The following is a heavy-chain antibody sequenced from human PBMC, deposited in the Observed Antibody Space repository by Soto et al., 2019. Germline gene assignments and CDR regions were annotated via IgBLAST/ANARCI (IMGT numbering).Heavy chain of an antibody. CDR2: IYYSGST. V-gene: IGHV4-59*08. D-gene: IGHD1-26*01. CDR1: GGSISSYY. CDR3: ARSPGVGRERDGEDY. J-gene: IGHJ4*02. Sequence: SETLSLTCTVSGGSISSYYWSWIRQPPGKGLEWIGYIYYSGSTNYNPSLKSRVTISVDTSKNQFSLKLSSVTAADTAVYYCARSPGVGRERDGEDYWGQGTLVTVSS.